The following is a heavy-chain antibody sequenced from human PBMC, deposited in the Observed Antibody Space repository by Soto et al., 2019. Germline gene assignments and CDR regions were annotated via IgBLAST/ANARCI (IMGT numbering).Heavy chain of an antibody. CDR3: ARLPSYYYGSGSS. CDR2: IYYSGST. CDR1: GGSISSSSYY. J-gene: IGHJ5*02. D-gene: IGHD3-10*01. V-gene: IGHV4-39*01. Sequence: PSETLSLTCTVSGGSISSSSYYWGWIRQPPGKGLEWIGSIYYSGSTYYNPSLKSRVTISVDTSKNQFSLKLSSVTAADTAVYYCARLPSYYYGSGSSWGQGTLVTVSS.